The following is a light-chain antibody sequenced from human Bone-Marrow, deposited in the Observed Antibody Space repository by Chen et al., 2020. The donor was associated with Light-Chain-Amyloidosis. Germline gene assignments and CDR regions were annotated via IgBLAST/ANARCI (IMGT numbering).Light chain of an antibody. CDR3: QSYDNTLNGWV. CDR1: ITNVGAGYA. Sequence: QSLMTQPPSVSRAPGQTVTISSTGTITNVGAGYAVQWYQQLPGTAPKLLMYGNRNRPSGVPDRFSGSKSGTSASLTITGLQTEDEADYHCQSYDNTLNGWVFGGGTKLTVL. J-gene: IGLJ3*02. V-gene: IGLV1-40*01. CDR2: GNR.